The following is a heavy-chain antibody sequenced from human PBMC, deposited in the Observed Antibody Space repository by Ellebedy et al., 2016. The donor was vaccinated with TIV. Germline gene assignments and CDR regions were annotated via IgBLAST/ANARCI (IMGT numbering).Heavy chain of an antibody. V-gene: IGHV3-33*08. CDR3: ARDWENVVFDY. Sequence: GGSLRLXXAASGFTFSSYNMHWVRQAPGKGLEWVAVIWSDGNNKYYADSVKGRFTISRDNSKNTLYLQMNSLRAEDTAVYYCARDWENVVFDYWGQGTLVTVSS. CDR1: GFTFSSYN. D-gene: IGHD1-26*01. CDR2: IWSDGNNK. J-gene: IGHJ4*02.